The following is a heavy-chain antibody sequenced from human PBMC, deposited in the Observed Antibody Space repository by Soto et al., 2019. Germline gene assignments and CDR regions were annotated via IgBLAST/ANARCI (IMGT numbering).Heavy chain of an antibody. Sequence: SETLSLTCAVSGGSIGGVGYSWSWIRQPPGGGLEWIGYMYHSGTFLKSPSLKTRLTMSLDMSKNQFSLTLNSMTAADTAVYYCARAQFYSGSGNYNNLMFDTWGQGIQVTVSS. V-gene: IGHV4-30-2*01. J-gene: IGHJ5*02. CDR3: ARAQFYSGSGNYNNLMFDT. D-gene: IGHD3-10*01. CDR1: GGSIGGVGYS. CDR2: MYHSGTF.